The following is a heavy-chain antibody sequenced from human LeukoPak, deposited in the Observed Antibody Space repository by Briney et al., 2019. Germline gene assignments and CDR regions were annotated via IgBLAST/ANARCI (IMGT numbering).Heavy chain of an antibody. Sequence: GGSLRLSCAASGFTFSSYSMNWVRQAPGKGPEWVSYISSSSSTIYYADSVKGRFTISRDNAKNSLYLQMNSLRAEDTAVYYCASSYYYDSSGYYWYWGQGTLVTVSS. J-gene: IGHJ4*02. V-gene: IGHV3-48*01. D-gene: IGHD3-22*01. CDR1: GFTFSSYS. CDR3: ASSYYYDSSGYYWY. CDR2: ISSSSSTI.